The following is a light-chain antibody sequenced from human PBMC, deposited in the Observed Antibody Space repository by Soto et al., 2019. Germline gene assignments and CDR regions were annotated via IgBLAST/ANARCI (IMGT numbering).Light chain of an antibody. J-gene: IGLJ2*01. CDR1: SSDVGSYNL. V-gene: IGLV2-23*01. Sequence: QSALTQPASVSGSPGQSITISCTGTSSDVGSYNLVSWYQQHPGKAPKLMIYEGSKRPSGVSNRFSGSKSGNTASLTISGLQAEDDADYYCCSYAGSSPHVVFGGGTKLTVL. CDR3: CSYAGSSPHVV. CDR2: EGS.